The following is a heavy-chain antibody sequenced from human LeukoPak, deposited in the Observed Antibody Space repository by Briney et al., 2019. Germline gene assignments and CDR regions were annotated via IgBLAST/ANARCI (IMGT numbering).Heavy chain of an antibody. CDR1: GFTFSTFA. V-gene: IGHV3-23*01. D-gene: IGHD1-26*01. CDR2: FGGSGGSI. CDR3: AKDAASKVGATNPFWY. J-gene: IGHJ4*02. Sequence: PGGSLRLSCAASGFTFSTFAMNWVRQAPGKGLEWVASFGGSGGSIYYADSVKGRFTISRDTSKSTLSLQMNSLRVEDTALYYCAKDAASKVGATNPFWYWGQGTLVTVSS.